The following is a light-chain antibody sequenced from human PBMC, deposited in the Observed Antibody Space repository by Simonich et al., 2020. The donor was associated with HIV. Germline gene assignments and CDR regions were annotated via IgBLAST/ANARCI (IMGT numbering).Light chain of an antibody. CDR3: QQRSNWST. CDR1: QSVGSN. CDR2: GAS. Sequence: EIVLTQSPATLSLSPGERATLSCRASQSVGSNLAWYQQKPGQAPRLLIYGASTRATDIPARFSASGSGTEFTLTISSMQSEDFAVYYCQQRSNWSTFGQGTKLEIK. J-gene: IGKJ2*01. V-gene: IGKV3-15*01.